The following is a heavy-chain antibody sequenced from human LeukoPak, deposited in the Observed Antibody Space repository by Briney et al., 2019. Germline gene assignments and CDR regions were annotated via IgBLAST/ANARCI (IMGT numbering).Heavy chain of an antibody. CDR1: GFSFDDYG. J-gene: IGHJ2*01. CDR2: INWDGGST. V-gene: IGHV3-20*04. Sequence: GGSLRLACAASGFSFDDYGMNWVRQAPGKGLEWVSGINWDGGSTGYADSVKGRFTISRDNANNSLYLEMKSLRAEDTAVYYCAKDTASSWWYFDLWGRGTLVTVSS. CDR3: AKDTASSWWYFDL. D-gene: IGHD5-18*01.